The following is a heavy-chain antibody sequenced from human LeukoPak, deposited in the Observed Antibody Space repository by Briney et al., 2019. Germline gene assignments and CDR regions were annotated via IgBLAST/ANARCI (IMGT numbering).Heavy chain of an antibody. Sequence: SETLSHTCTVSGGSISSGSYYWSWIRQPAGKGLEWIGRIYTSGSTNYNPSLKSRVTISVDTSKNQFSLKLSSVTAADTAVYYCARDQTNYYDFWSGYYSGNNWFDPWGQGTLVTVSS. V-gene: IGHV4-61*02. CDR2: IYTSGST. CDR3: ARDQTNYYDFWSGYYSGNNWFDP. CDR1: GGSISSGSYY. J-gene: IGHJ5*02. D-gene: IGHD3-3*01.